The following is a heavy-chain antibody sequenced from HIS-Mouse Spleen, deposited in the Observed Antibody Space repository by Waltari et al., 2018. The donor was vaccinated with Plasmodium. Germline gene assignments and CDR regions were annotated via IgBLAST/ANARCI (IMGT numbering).Heavy chain of an antibody. CDR3: ARLLPWVHGHFDY. V-gene: IGHV1-2*02. Sequence: QVQLVQSGAELKKPGASVKVSCKASGYTFTGYYMHWLRRAPGQGLEWMGWINPNSGGTNYAQKFQGRVTMTRDTSISTAYMELSRLRSDDTAVYYCARLLPWVHGHFDYWGQGTLVTVSS. CDR1: GYTFTGYY. D-gene: IGHD1-26*01. J-gene: IGHJ4*02. CDR2: INPNSGGT.